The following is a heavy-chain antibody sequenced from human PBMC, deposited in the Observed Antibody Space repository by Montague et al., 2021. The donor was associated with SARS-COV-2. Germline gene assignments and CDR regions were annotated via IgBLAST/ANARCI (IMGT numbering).Heavy chain of an antibody. CDR1: GDSISSFY. D-gene: IGHD2-15*01. Sequence: SETLSLTCTVSGDSISSFYWNWIRQPAGKGLEWIGRIYASGGTNYNPSLKSRVTMSVDTSKNQFSLKLNSVTAADTAVYYCGRGVVAATPVVGYWGRGTLVTVSS. V-gene: IGHV4-4*07. CDR2: IYASGGT. J-gene: IGHJ4*02. CDR3: GRGVVAATPVVGY.